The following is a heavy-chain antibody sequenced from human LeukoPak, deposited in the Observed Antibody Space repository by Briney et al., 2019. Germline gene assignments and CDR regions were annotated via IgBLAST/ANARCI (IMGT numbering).Heavy chain of an antibody. D-gene: IGHD3-10*01. V-gene: IGHV3-66*01. CDR1: RFTVSSNY. CDR2: IYSGGST. Sequence: GGSLRLSCAASRFTVSSNYMSWVRQAPGKGLEWVSVIYSGGSTYYADSVKGRFTISRDNSKNTLYLQMNSLRAEDTAVYYCARDGGSGSYYNENPFDYWGQGTLVTVSS. CDR3: ARDGGSGSYYNENPFDY. J-gene: IGHJ4*02.